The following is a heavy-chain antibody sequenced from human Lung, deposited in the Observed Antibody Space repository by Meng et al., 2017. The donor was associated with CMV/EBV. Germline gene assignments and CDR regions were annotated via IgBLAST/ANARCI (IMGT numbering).Heavy chain of an antibody. CDR3: AKDSRSTSWYLLAAYYYGSDV. V-gene: IGHV1-69*06. D-gene: IGHD6-13*01. CDR2: IIPVVGTA. J-gene: IGHJ6*02. CDR1: GGTFSNYA. Sequence: SXXVSXKASGGTFSNYAITWVRQAPGQGLEWMGGIIPVVGTANNAQKFQGRVTISADKFTSTVYLDLSSLRPEDTAVYYCAKDSRSTSWYLLAAYYYGSDVWXQGTXVT.